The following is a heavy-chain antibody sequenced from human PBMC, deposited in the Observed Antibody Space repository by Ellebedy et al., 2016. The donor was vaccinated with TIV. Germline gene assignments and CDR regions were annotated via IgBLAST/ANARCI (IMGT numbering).Heavy chain of an antibody. D-gene: IGHD1-1*01. CDR2: INHSGST. Sequence: MPSETLSLTCIVSGGSISSGDYYWSWIRQPPGKGLEWLGEINHSGSTNYNPSLKSRVTISVDTSKNQFSLKMRSVTAADTAVYYCARDKGAITTTLYFDYWGQGTLVTVSS. V-gene: IGHV4-39*07. J-gene: IGHJ4*02. CDR1: GGSISSGDYY. CDR3: ARDKGAITTTLYFDY.